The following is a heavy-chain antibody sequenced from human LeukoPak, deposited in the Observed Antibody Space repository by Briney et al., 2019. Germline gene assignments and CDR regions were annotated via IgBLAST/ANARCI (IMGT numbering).Heavy chain of an antibody. CDR2: IYYSGST. V-gene: IGHV4-39*01. J-gene: IGHJ4*02. Sequence: SETLSLTCTVSGGSISSSSYYWGWIRQPPGKGLEWIGSIYYSGSTYYNPSLKSRVTISVDTSKNQFSLKLSSVTAADTAVYYCARHKGGYSSGWSWILFDYWGQGTLVTVSS. D-gene: IGHD6-19*01. CDR3: ARHKGGYSSGWSWILFDY. CDR1: GGSISSSSYY.